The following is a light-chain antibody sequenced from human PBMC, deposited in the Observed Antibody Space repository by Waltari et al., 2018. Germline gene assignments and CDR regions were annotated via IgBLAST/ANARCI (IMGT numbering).Light chain of an antibody. Sequence: DSVMTQSPDSLTVSLGERATIYCKSSQSVLFSSNNENYLAWYQQKPGQPPKRLIYWASTRESGVPDRFSGSGSGTDFTLTISSLQAEDVAVYYCQQYYSIPRSFGQGTKLEIK. CDR3: QQYYSIPRS. J-gene: IGKJ2*03. CDR2: WAS. CDR1: QSVLFSSNNENY. V-gene: IGKV4-1*01.